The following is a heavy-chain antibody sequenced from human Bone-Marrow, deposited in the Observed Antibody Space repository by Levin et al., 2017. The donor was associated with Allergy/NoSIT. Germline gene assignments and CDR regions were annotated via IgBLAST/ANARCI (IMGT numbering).Heavy chain of an antibody. D-gene: IGHD3-3*01. V-gene: IGHV4-31*03. CDR2: IYYSGST. J-gene: IGHJ4*02. Sequence: SETLSLTCTVSGGSISSGGYYWSWIRQHPGTGLEWIGYIYYSGSTYYNPSLKSRVTISVDTSKNQFSLKLSSVTAADTAVYYCARDPGITIFGVVSPYYFDYWGQGTLVTVSS. CDR1: GGSISSGGYY. CDR3: ARDPGITIFGVVSPYYFDY.